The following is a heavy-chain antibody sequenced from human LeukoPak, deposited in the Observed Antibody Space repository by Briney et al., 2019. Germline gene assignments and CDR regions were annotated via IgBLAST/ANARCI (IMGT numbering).Heavy chain of an antibody. CDR2: INYSGTT. CDR1: GGSISSSSYY. J-gene: IGHJ3*02. V-gene: IGHV4-39*01. Sequence: SETLSLTCTVSGGSISSSSYYWGCILQPPGKGLECIGSINYSGTTHYNPSLESRVTISVDTSKNQFSLKLSSVTAADTAVYECARGARSGILDAFDIWGQGTMVTVSS. D-gene: IGHD3-10*01. CDR3: ARGARSGILDAFDI.